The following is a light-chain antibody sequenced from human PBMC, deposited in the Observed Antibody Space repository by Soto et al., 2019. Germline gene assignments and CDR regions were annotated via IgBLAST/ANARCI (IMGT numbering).Light chain of an antibody. CDR2: QDI. J-gene: IGLJ7*01. CDR3: QAWDSDTVF. V-gene: IGLV3-1*01. Sequence: SYELIQPPSVSVSPGQTASINCSGDKLGNRFASWYQQKPGQSPVLVIFQDIKRPSGVPERFSGSNSGNTAALTISGTQTTDVADYYCQAWDSDTVFFGGGTQLTVL. CDR1: KLGNRF.